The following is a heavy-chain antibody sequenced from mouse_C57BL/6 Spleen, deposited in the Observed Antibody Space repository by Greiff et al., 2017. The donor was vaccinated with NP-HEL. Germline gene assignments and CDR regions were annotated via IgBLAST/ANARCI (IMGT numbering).Heavy chain of an antibody. Sequence: VQLQQSGAELVKPGASVKISCKASGYAFSSYWMNWVKQRPGKGLEWIGQIYPGDGDTNYNGKFKGKATLTADKSSSTAYMQISSLTSEDSAVYFCAREGNYEDYYAMDYWGQGTSVTVSS. V-gene: IGHV1-80*01. D-gene: IGHD2-1*01. J-gene: IGHJ4*01. CDR2: IYPGDGDT. CDR1: GYAFSSYW. CDR3: AREGNYEDYYAMDY.